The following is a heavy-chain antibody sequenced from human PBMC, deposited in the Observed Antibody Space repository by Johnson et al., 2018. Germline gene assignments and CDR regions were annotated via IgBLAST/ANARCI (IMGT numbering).Heavy chain of an antibody. CDR1: GFTFSRHG. J-gene: IGHJ3*01. V-gene: IGHV3-33*01. CDR2: IWYDGSKE. CDR3: SRFTGGDWVGTFDV. Sequence: QVQLQESGGGVVQPGRSLRLSCVASGFTFSRHGMHWIRQAPGKGLEWVAVIWYDGSKEYYVESVKGRFTIARDNSKNTLHLQRNSLRAEDTALYYCSRFTGGDWVGTFDVWGQGTMVTVSS. D-gene: IGHD2-21*02.